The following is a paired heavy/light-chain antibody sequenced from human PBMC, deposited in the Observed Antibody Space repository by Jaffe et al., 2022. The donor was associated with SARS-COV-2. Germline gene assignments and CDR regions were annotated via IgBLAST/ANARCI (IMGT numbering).Heavy chain of an antibody. Sequence: QVQLQESGPGLVRPSATLSLTCAVSGGSITSGNYYWSWIRQPPGKGLEWIGYFYYSGTTSGSTNYNPSLKNRATISIDTSKNQLSLRLNSVTAADTAIYYCARDRTGSSWYFGFDPWGQGTLVTVSS. CDR2: FYYSGTTSGST. CDR3: ARDRTGSSWYFGFDP. V-gene: IGHV4-61*01. D-gene: IGHD6-13*01. CDR1: GGSITSGNYY. J-gene: IGHJ5*02.
Light chain of an antibody. CDR3: QQSYTTPWT. Sequence: DIQMTQSPSALSASIGDRVTITCRASQSISNSLNWYQQKPGKAPKLLIYATSTLQGGVPSRFSGSRSGTDFILAISSLQPEDFAIYHCQQSYTTPWTFGQGTRVEIK. V-gene: IGKV1-39*01. J-gene: IGKJ1*01. CDR1: QSISNS. CDR2: ATS.